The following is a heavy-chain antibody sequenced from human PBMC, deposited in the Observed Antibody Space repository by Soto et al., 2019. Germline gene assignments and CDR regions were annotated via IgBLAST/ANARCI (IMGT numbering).Heavy chain of an antibody. V-gene: IGHV1-69*01. J-gene: IGHJ4*02. CDR3: ARVPIVATITGYFDY. Sequence: QVQLVQSGAEVKKPGSSVKVSCKASGGTFSSYAISWVRQAPGQGLEWMGGRIPIFGTANYAQKFQGRVTITAAESTSTAYMELSSLLSEDTAVYYCARVPIVATITGYFDYWGQGTLVTVSS. D-gene: IGHD5-12*01. CDR1: GGTFSSYA. CDR2: RIPIFGTA.